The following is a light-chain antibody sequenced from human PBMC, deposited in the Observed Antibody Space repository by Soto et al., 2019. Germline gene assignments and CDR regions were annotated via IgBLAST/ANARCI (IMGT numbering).Light chain of an antibody. Sequence: DVRMTQSPATLSANVGDRVTITCRASQSISSWLAWYQQKPGKAPKLLIYDASSLESGVPSRFSGSGSGTEFTLTISSLQPDDFATYYCQHYNSYSEAFGQGTKV. CDR2: DAS. J-gene: IGKJ1*01. CDR3: QHYNSYSEA. V-gene: IGKV1-5*01. CDR1: QSISSW.